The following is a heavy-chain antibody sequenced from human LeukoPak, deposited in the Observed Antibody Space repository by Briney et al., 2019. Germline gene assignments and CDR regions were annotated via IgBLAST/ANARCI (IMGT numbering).Heavy chain of an antibody. V-gene: IGHV3-23*01. Sequence: GGSLRLSCAASGFTFSSYAMSWVRQAPGKGMEWVSAISGSGGSTYYADSVKGRFTISRHNSKNTLYLQMNSLRAEDTAVYYCAKDARKLNYDILTGYYLGPYDAFDIWGQGTMVTVSS. J-gene: IGHJ3*02. CDR3: AKDARKLNYDILTGYYLGPYDAFDI. CDR1: GFTFSSYA. D-gene: IGHD3-9*01. CDR2: ISGSGGST.